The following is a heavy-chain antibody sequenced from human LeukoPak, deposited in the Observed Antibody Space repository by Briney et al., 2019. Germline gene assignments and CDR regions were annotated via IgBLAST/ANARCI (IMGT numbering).Heavy chain of an antibody. CDR2: TRNEANGYTT. CDR1: GFTFSDHY. D-gene: IGHD1-14*01. CDR3: ARGFRSFDS. V-gene: IGHV3-72*01. Sequence: GGSLRLSCAVSGFTFSDHYMDWVRQAPGKGLEWVGRTRNEANGYTTICAASVKGRFTVSRDESKDSLYLQMNSLRTEDTAVYYCARGFRSFDSWGQGTLVTVSS. J-gene: IGHJ4*02.